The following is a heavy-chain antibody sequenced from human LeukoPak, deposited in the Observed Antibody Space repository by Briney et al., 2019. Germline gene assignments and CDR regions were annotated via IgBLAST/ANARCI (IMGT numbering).Heavy chain of an antibody. D-gene: IGHD1-7*01. CDR1: GYTFTGYY. J-gene: IGHJ6*03. V-gene: IGHV1-2*02. Sequence: ASVKVSCKASGYTFTGYYMHWVRQAPGQGLEWMGWINPNSGGTNYAQKFQGRVTMTRDTSISTAYMELNRLRSDDTAVYYCARNPSITGTTENYYYYYMDVWGKGTTVTVSS. CDR2: INPNSGGT. CDR3: ARNPSITGTTENYYYYYMDV.